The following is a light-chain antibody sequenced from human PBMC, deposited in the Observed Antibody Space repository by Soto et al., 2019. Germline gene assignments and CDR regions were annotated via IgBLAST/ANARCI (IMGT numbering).Light chain of an antibody. Sequence: DIQMTQSPSTLSASVGDRVTITCRASQSISSWLAWYQQKPGKAPKLLIYDASSLESGVPSRFSGSGSGTEITLTISSLQPDDFATYYCQQSYSTWTFGQGTKV. J-gene: IGKJ1*01. CDR3: QQSYSTWT. CDR2: DAS. V-gene: IGKV1-5*01. CDR1: QSISSW.